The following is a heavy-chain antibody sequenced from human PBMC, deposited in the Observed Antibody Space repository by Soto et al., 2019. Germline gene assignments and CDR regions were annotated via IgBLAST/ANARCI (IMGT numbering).Heavy chain of an antibody. CDR3: ARHRNDYIWGSIPPLNCYFMDV. CDR1: GGSISSSSYY. Sequence: SETLSLTCTVSGGSISSSSYYWGWIRQPPGKGLEWIGSIYYSGSTYYNPSLKSRVTISVDTSKNQFSLKLSSVTAADTAVYYCARHRNDYIWGSIPPLNCYFMDVCGKGTTVTGSS. CDR2: IYYSGST. V-gene: IGHV4-39*01. D-gene: IGHD3-16*01. J-gene: IGHJ6*03.